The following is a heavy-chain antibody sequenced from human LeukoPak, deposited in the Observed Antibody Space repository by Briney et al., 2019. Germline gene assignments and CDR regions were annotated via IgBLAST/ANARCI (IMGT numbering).Heavy chain of an antibody. CDR3: VRATSSLAFDI. CDR2: IYSGGST. V-gene: IGHV3-53*05. Sequence: GGSLRLSCAASGFSVSSDYINWFGQGPGKGLEWVSVIYSGGSTYYADSVEGRFTISRDTSKNTLHLHMNNLRPEDTAVYYCVRATSSLAFDIWGQGTKVTVSS. CDR1: GFSVSSDY. D-gene: IGHD1-1*01. J-gene: IGHJ3*02.